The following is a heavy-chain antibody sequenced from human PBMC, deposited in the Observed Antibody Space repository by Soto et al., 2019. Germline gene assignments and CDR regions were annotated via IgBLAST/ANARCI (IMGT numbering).Heavy chain of an antibody. CDR1: GFNFSSYG. CDR2: IWNDGSNE. J-gene: IGHJ4*02. Sequence: QVQLVESGGGVVQPGGSLRLSCEASGFNFSSYGIHWVRQAPGKGLEWVAIIWNDGSNEYYADSVKGRFTISRDNSKITVYLEVSKLRAEDTAVYFCARDQTDSGGYSDSWGQGTLVTVSS. D-gene: IGHD3-22*01. CDR3: ARDQTDSGGYSDS. V-gene: IGHV3-33*01.